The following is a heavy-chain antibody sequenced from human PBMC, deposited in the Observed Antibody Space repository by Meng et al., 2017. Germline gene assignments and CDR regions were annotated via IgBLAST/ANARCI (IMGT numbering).Heavy chain of an antibody. CDR3: TRDSWGYFPLYGFEI. CDR1: GFTFGDYT. Sequence: GESLKISCTASGFTFGDYTMSRFRQAPGRGLEWVGFITSKVHGGTTEYAASVKGRFTISRDDSNSIAHLQMDSLITEDTAMYYCTRDSWGYFPLYGFEIWGQGTMVTVSS. D-gene: IGHD2-15*01. V-gene: IGHV3-49*03. CDR2: ITSKVHGGTT. J-gene: IGHJ3*02.